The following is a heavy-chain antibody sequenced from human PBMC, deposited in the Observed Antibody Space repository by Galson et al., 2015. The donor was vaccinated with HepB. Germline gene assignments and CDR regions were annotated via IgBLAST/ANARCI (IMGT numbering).Heavy chain of an antibody. CDR1: RFTFTSYA. J-gene: IGHJ4*02. Sequence: SLKVSCKASRFTFTSYAVQWVRQTRGQRLEWIGWIVVGSGNTNYAQKFQKRVTITRDMSTSTAYMELSSLRSEDTAVYYCAAGTTVTKRHWGQGTLVTVSS. V-gene: IGHV1-58*01. D-gene: IGHD4-17*01. CDR3: AAGTTVTKRH. CDR2: IVVGSGNT.